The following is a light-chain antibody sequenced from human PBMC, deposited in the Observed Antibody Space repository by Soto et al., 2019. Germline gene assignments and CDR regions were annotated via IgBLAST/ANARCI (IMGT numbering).Light chain of an antibody. J-gene: IGKJ4*01. V-gene: IGKV3-15*01. Sequence: IVMTQSPATLSVSPGARSTLSCRASQSVSNNLAWYQQKPGQAPRLLSYGASTRATGIPARFSGSGSGTEFTLTISSLQSEDFAVYYCQQYNTWSPLTFGGGTKVETK. CDR2: GAS. CDR3: QQYNTWSPLT. CDR1: QSVSNN.